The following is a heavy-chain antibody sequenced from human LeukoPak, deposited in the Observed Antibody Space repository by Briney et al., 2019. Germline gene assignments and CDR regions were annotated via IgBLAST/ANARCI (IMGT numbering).Heavy chain of an antibody. CDR3: ARGLVYYYGSGSYYPY. D-gene: IGHD3-10*01. V-gene: IGHV4-34*01. J-gene: IGHJ4*02. Sequence: SETLSLTCAVYGGSFSGYYWSWIRQPPGKGLEWIGEINHSGSTNYNPSLKSRVTISVDTSKNQFSLKLSSVPAADTVVYYCARGLVYYYGSGSYYPYWGQGTLVSVSS. CDR2: INHSGST. CDR1: GGSFSGYY.